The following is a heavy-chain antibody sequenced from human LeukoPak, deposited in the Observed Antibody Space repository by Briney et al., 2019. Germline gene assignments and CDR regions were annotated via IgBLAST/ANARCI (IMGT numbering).Heavy chain of an antibody. V-gene: IGHV4-4*07. CDR2: IYASGGT. CDR1: GASIRNYY. D-gene: IGHD3-10*01. Sequence: SETLSLTCTVSGASIRNYYWSWIRQPAGKGLEWIGRIYASGGTNYNPSLKSRVTMSVDTSKNQLSLKVTSVTAADTAVYYCAGMVRGVIYHWGQGTLVTVSS. J-gene: IGHJ5*02. CDR3: AGMVRGVIYH.